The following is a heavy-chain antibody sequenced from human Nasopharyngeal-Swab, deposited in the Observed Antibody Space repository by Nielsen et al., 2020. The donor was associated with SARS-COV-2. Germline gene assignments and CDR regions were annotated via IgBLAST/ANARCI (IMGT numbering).Heavy chain of an antibody. V-gene: IGHV3-21*01. CDR3: ALEGSGSYYNHYFDY. D-gene: IGHD3-10*01. J-gene: IGHJ4*02. Sequence: VREAPGKGLEWVSSISSSSSYIYYADSVKGRFTISRDNAKNSLYLQMNSLRAEDTAVYYCALEGSGSYYNHYFDYWGQGTLVTVSS. CDR2: ISSSSSYI.